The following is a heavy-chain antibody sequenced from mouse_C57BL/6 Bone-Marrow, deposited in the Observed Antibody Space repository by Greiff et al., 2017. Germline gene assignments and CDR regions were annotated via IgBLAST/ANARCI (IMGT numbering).Heavy chain of an antibody. V-gene: IGHV7-3*01. CDR1: GFTFTDYY. CDR2: ISNKANGYTT. Sequence: EVQLVESGGGLVQPGGSLSLSCAASGFTFTDYYMSWVRQPPGKALEWMGFISNKANGYTTEYSASVKGRFTISRDNSQSILYLQLNALRAEDSATYYCARYPPWSYYAMDYWGQGTSVTVSS. CDR3: ARYPPWSYYAMDY. J-gene: IGHJ4*01.